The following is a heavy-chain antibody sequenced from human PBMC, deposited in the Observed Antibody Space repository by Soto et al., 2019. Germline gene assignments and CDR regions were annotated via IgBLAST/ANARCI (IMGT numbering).Heavy chain of an antibody. V-gene: IGHV4-39*01. D-gene: IGHD5-18*01. CDR1: GGSISSSSYY. J-gene: IGHJ6*04. CDR2: IYYSGST. CDR3: AGGIQLWFVVDV. Sequence: SETLSLTCTVSGGSISSSSYYWGWIRQPPGKGLEWIGSIYYSGSTYYNPSLKSRVTISVDTSKNQFSLKLSSVTAADTAVYYCAGGIQLWFVVDVWGKGTTVTVSS.